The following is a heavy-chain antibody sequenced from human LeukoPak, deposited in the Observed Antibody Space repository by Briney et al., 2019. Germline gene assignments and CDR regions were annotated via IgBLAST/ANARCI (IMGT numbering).Heavy chain of an antibody. CDR3: ARTTFSPVYYYYYYMDV. CDR2: IIPIFGTA. J-gene: IGHJ6*03. Sequence: GASVKVCCKASGGTFSSYAISWVRQAPGQGLEWMGGIIPIFGTANYAQKFQGRVTITTDESTSTAYMELSSLRSEDTAVYYCARTTFSPVYYYYYYMDVWGKGTTVTVSS. V-gene: IGHV1-69*05. CDR1: GGTFSSYA. D-gene: IGHD3-16*01.